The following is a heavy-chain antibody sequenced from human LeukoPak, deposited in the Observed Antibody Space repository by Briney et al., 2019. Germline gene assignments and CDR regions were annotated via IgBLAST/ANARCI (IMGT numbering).Heavy chain of an antibody. CDR3: ARDLYGSGSYQYYFDY. V-gene: IGHV4-39*07. D-gene: IGHD3-10*01. Sequence: SETLSLTCTVSGGSISSSSYYWGWIRQPPGKGLEWIGSIYYSGSTYYNPSLKSRVTISVDTSKNQFSLKLSSVTAADTAVYYCARDLYGSGSYQYYFDYWGQGTLVTVSS. CDR1: GGSISSSSYY. CDR2: IYYSGST. J-gene: IGHJ4*02.